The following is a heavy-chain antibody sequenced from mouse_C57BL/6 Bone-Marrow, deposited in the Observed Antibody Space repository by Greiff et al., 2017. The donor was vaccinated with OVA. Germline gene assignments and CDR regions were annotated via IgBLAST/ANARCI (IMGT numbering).Heavy chain of an antibody. D-gene: IGHD3-2*02. CDR1: GFTFSSYG. CDR2: ISSGGSYT. Sequence: EVKLMESGGDLVKPGGSLKLSCAASGFTFSSYGMSWVRQTPDKRLEWVATISSGGSYTYYPDSVKGRFTISRENAKNTLYLQMSSLKSEDTAMYYCARRDSSGYRFAYWGQGTLVTVSA. CDR3: ARRDSSGYRFAY. J-gene: IGHJ3*01. V-gene: IGHV5-6*02.